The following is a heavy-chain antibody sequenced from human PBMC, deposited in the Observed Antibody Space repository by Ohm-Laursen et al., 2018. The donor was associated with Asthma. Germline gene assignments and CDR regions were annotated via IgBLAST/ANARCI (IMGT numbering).Heavy chain of an antibody. CDR1: GGSISNYY. Sequence: SDTLSLTCTVSGGSISNYYWSWIRQPPGKGLEWIGHTYHSGRPNYNPSLKSRVTISVDTSKKYFSLKLSSVTAADTAVYYCARYYYDDSGYPNLHYFDFWGQGALVTVSS. CDR3: ARYYYDDSGYPNLHYFDF. D-gene: IGHD3-22*01. J-gene: IGHJ4*02. V-gene: IGHV4-59*07. CDR2: TYHSGRP.